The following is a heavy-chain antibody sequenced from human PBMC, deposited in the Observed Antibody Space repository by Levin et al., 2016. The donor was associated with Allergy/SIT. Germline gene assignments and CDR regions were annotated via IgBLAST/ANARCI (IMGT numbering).Heavy chain of an antibody. J-gene: IGHJ4*02. V-gene: IGHV4-4*08. CDR3: ARDARWQRHGGLDY. CDR2: MYFRGTA. Sequence: WIRQPPGKGLEWIGRMYFRGTATYNASLESRVTISLDTSENQLTLIMTSVTAADTAVYFCARDARWQRHGGLDYWGPGVLVTVSS. D-gene: IGHD5-12*01.